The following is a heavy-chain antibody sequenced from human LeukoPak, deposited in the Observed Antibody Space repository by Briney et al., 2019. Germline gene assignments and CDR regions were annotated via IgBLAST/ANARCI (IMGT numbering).Heavy chain of an antibody. CDR2: INHSGST. CDR3: ARAYTAMAYFDY. V-gene: IGHV4-34*01. J-gene: IGHJ4*02. D-gene: IGHD5-18*01. Sequence: KPSETLSLTCAVYGGSFSGYYWSWIRQPPGKGLEWIGEINHSGSTNYNPSLKSRVTISVDTSKNQFSLKLSSVTTADTAVYYCARAYTAMAYFDYWGQGTLVTVSS. CDR1: GGSFSGYY.